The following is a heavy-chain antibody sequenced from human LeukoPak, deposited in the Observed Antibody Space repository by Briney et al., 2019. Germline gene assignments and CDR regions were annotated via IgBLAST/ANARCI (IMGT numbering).Heavy chain of an antibody. V-gene: IGHV4-59*01. CDR1: GDSINDYY. Sequence: SETLSLICNVSGDSINDYYWTWIRQSPEKGLEWIASMSYSGRTDSNPSLKSRVSMSVGPSKSQFSLRLTSRAAADTAIYYCAQQVVGTSNSFDVWGQGTFVAVSS. CDR2: MSYSGRT. D-gene: IGHD6-13*01. CDR3: AQQVVGTSNSFDV. J-gene: IGHJ3*01.